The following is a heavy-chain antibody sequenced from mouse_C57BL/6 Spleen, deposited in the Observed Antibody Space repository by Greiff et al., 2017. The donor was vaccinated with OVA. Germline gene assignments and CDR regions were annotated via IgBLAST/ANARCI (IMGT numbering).Heavy chain of an antibody. V-gene: IGHV1-69*01. CDR3: ARMEGRQLRLLFAY. CDR2: IDPSGSYT. CDR1: GYTFTSYR. Sequence: QVQLQQPGAELVMPGASVKLSCKASGYTFTSYRMHWVKQRPGQGLEWIGEIDPSGSYTNYNQKFKGKSTLTVDKSSRTAYMQLSSLTSEDSAVYYCARMEGRQLRLLFAYWGQGTLVTVSA. D-gene: IGHD3-2*02. J-gene: IGHJ3*01.